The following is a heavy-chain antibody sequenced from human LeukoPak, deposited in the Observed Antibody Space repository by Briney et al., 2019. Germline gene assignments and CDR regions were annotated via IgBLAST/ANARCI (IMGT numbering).Heavy chain of an antibody. CDR1: GGTFNSYA. V-gene: IGHV1-69*06. CDR3: ATAGGVVVPAAVEYFQH. Sequence: SVKVSCKASGGTFNSYAISCVRQAPGQGLEWMGGIIPIFGTANYAQKFQGRVTMTAATSTDTAYMELSSLRSEDTAVYYCATAGGVVVPAAVEYFQHGGQGNLATVSS. J-gene: IGHJ1*01. CDR2: IIPIFGTA. D-gene: IGHD2-2*01.